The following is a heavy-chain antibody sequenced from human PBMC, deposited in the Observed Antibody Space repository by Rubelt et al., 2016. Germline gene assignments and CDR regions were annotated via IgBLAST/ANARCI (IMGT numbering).Heavy chain of an antibody. V-gene: IGHV4-38-2*02. Sequence: QVQLQESGPGLVKPSETLSLTCSVSGYSIGSDYNWGWIRQPPGKGLEWIGSMYYSGSTYYNPSLKSRVTISVDMSKNQFSLKLSSVTAADTAVYYCARAYSSSSELDYWGQGTLVTVSS. CDR2: MYYSGST. J-gene: IGHJ4*02. CDR1: GYSIGSDYN. CDR3: ARAYSSSSELDY. D-gene: IGHD6-6*01.